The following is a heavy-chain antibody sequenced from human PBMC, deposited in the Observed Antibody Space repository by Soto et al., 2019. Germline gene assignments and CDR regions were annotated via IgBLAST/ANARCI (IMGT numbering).Heavy chain of an antibody. D-gene: IGHD2-15*01. CDR2: INHSGST. CDR3: ARGPVYCSGGSCYEPSPYGMDV. CDR1: GGSFSGYY. V-gene: IGHV4-34*01. J-gene: IGHJ6*02. Sequence: QVQLQQWGAGLLKPSETLSLTCAVYGGSFSGYYWSWIRQPPGKGLEWIGEINHSGSTNYNPSLKSRVTISVDTSKNQFSLKLSSVTAADTAVYYCARGPVYCSGGSCYEPSPYGMDVWGQGTTVTVSS.